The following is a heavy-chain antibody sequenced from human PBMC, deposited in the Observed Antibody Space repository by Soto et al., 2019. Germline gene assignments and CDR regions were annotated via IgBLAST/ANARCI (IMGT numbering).Heavy chain of an antibody. CDR2: IYTSGTT. J-gene: IGHJ4*02. D-gene: IGHD6-13*01. CDR1: GASMSNYY. Sequence: SETLSLTCTVSGASMSNYYWTWIRQPAGKGLEWIGRIYTSGTTNYNPSPKSRVTMSVDTSKNQFSLKLISVTAADTALYYCARQTTYSSSWYDYWGQGTLVTVS. CDR3: ARQTTYSSSWYDY. V-gene: IGHV4-4*07.